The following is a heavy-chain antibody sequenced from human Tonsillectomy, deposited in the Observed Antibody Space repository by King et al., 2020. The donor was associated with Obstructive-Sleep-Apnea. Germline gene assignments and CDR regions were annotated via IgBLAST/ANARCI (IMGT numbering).Heavy chain of an antibody. CDR1: GFTFSYYA. Sequence: VQLVESGGGLVQPGGSLRLSCAASGFTFSYYAISWVRQAPGRGREWGSDISCRGITFYGDYVRGRFAISRDNSQFTVDLQGNSLGADDTAVYYCAKEGGGSGVYWVDSWGQGTLVTVSS. J-gene: IGHJ4*02. D-gene: IGHD3-10*01. CDR3: AKEGGGSGVYWVDS. CDR2: ISCRGIT. V-gene: IGHV3-23*02.